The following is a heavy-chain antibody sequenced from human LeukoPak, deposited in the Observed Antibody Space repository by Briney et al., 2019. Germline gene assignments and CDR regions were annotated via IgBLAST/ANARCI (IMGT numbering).Heavy chain of an antibody. J-gene: IGHJ4*02. CDR2: TRSKIYGGAP. D-gene: IGHD2/OR15-2a*01. Sequence: GGSLRLSCLTSGFTFRDYALGWVRQAPGMGLEWVSFTRSKIYGGAPEYAASVRGQFSASRDDSESIAYLQMNNLESEDTAVYYCARGQTVSGAKYYFDFWSPGTLVAVSS. CDR3: ARGQTVSGAKYYFDF. V-gene: IGHV3-49*04. CDR1: GFTFRDYA.